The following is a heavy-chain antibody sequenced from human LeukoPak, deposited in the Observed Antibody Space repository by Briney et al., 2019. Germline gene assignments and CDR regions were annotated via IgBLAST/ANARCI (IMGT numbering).Heavy chain of an antibody. Sequence: GGSLRLSCAASGFTFSTYGMDWVRQAPGKGLEWVAFIRYNGNDKYYADSVKGRFTVSRDNSKNTLYLQMNSLKPEDTAVYFCAKDAMHYGSGRPFYMDVWGKGTTVAISS. J-gene: IGHJ6*03. CDR2: IRYNGNDK. CDR1: GFTFSTYG. V-gene: IGHV3-30*02. CDR3: AKDAMHYGSGRPFYMDV. D-gene: IGHD3-10*01.